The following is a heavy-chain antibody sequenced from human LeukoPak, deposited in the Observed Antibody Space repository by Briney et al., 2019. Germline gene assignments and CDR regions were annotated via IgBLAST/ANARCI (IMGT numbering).Heavy chain of an antibody. V-gene: IGHV3-30*02. CDR2: IRYDGSNK. D-gene: IGHD5-18*01. CDR3: AKATSNSYGYLDY. Sequence: PGGSLRLSCAASGFTFSSYGMHWVRQAPGKGLEWVAFIRYDGSNKYYADSVKGRFTISRDNSKNTLYLQLNSLRAEDTAVYYCAKATSNSYGYLDYWGQGTLVTVSS. J-gene: IGHJ4*02. CDR1: GFTFSSYG.